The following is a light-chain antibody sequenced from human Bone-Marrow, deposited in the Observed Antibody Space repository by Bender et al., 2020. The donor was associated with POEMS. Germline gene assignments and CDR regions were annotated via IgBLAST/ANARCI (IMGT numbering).Light chain of an antibody. CDR1: SSDVGAYDF. Sequence: QSALTQPPSASGSPGQSVTISCTGSSSDVGAYDFVSWYRQPPGKAPKLMIYEVSKRPSGVPERFSGSNSGNTATLTISRVEAGDEADYYCQVWDSNTVVFGGGTKLTVL. J-gene: IGLJ2*01. CDR2: EVS. V-gene: IGLV2-8*01. CDR3: QVWDSNTVV.